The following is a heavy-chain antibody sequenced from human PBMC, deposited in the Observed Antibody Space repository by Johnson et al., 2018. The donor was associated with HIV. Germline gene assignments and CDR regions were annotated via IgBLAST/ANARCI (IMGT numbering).Heavy chain of an antibody. CDR2: IGTAGDT. V-gene: IGHV3-13*01. CDR3: ARGSSYYYDSSGSDAFDI. J-gene: IGHJ3*02. D-gene: IGHD3-22*01. Sequence: VRLVESGGGLVQPGGSLRLSCAASGFTFSSYAMHWVRQATGKGLEWVSAIGTAGDTSYPGSVKGRFTISRENAKNSLYLQMNSLRAGDTAVYYCARGSSYYYDSSGSDAFDIWGQGTTVIVSS. CDR1: GFTFSSYA.